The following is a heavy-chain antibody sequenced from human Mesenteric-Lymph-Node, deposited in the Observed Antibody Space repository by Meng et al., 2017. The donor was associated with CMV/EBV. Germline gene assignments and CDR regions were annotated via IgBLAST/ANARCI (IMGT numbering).Heavy chain of an antibody. J-gene: IGHJ6*02. CDR3: AKDEPAAALYYYAMDV. CDR2: ISDSGGIT. Sequence: GESLKISCAASGFTFSSYAMHWVRLAPGKGLEWVSGISDSGGITYYADSVEGRFTISRDNSKNTLYLQMSSLRGEDTAVYYCAKDEPAAALYYYAMDVWGQGTTVTVSS. D-gene: IGHD2-2*01. V-gene: IGHV3-23*01. CDR1: GFTFSSYA.